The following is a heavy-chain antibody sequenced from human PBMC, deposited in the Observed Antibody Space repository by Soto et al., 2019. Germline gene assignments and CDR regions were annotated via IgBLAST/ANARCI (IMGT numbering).Heavy chain of an antibody. CDR3: ARNRRAQGGTSYYYYYGMDV. Sequence: SETLSLTCTVSGGSISSSSYYWGWIRQPPGKGLEWIGSIYYSGSTYYNPSLKRRVTISVDTSKNQFSLKLSSVTAADTAVYYCARNRRAQGGTSYYYYYGMDVWGQGTTVTVSS. CDR2: IYYSGST. J-gene: IGHJ6*02. D-gene: IGHD3-16*01. CDR1: GGSISSSSYY. V-gene: IGHV4-39*01.